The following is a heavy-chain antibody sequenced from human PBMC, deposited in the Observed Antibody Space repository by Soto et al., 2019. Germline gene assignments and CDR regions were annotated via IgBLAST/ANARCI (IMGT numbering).Heavy chain of an antibody. D-gene: IGHD3-16*02. CDR1: GFSLSTTDMG. Sequence: SGPTLVNPTQTLTLTCTFSGFSLSTTDMGVGWIRQPPGKALAWVTLIYWDDDKRYSPSLKSRLTITKDTSKNQVVLTMTNMDPVDTATYYCARIFNSKPESYRYFAYWXPGTLVTVSS. V-gene: IGHV2-5*02. J-gene: IGHJ4*02. CDR2: IYWDDDK. CDR3: ARIFNSKPESYRYFAY.